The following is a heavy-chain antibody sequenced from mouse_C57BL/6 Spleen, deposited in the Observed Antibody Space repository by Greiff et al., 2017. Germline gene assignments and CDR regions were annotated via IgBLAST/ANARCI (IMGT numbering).Heavy chain of an antibody. CDR1: GYSITSGYY. CDR2: ISYDGSN. J-gene: IGHJ2*01. D-gene: IGHD2-5*01. Sequence: VQLKESGPGLVKPSQSLSLTCSVTGYSITSGYYWNWIRQFPGNKLEWMGYISYDGSNNYNPSLKNRISITRDTSKNQFFLKLNSVTTEDTATYYCARVYYSNPYYFDYWGQGTTLTVSS. V-gene: IGHV3-6*01. CDR3: ARVYYSNPYYFDY.